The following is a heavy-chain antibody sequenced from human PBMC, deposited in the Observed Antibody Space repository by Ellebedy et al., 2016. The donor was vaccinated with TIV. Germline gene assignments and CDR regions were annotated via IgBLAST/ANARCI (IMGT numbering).Heavy chain of an antibody. V-gene: IGHV4-59*01. CDR1: GGSISSYY. J-gene: IGHJ4*02. Sequence: SETLSLTCTVSGGSISSYYWSWIRQPPGKGLEWIGYIYYSGSTNYNPSLKSRVTISVDTSKNQFSLKLSSVTAADTAVYYCAGEPRGGGPIEMATIGGFDYWGQGTLVTVSS. D-gene: IGHD5-24*01. CDR3: AGEPRGGGPIEMATIGGFDY. CDR2: IYYSGST.